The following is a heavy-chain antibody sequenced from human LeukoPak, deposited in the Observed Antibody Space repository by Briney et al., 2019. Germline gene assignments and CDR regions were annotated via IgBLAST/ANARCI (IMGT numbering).Heavy chain of an antibody. CDR2: ISSDGSKT. V-gene: IGHV3-30*01. J-gene: IGHJ4*02. CDR1: GFIFSNYA. CDR3: ARDSTYWYDSGSSGPHYFDY. D-gene: IGHD3-10*01. Sequence: GGSLRLSCVASGFIFSNYAMHWVRQAPGKGLEWVALISSDGSKTYHADSVKGRFSISRDNSKNTLYLQLNSLRAEDTSMYYCARDSTYWYDSGSSGPHYFDYWGQGTLVTVSS.